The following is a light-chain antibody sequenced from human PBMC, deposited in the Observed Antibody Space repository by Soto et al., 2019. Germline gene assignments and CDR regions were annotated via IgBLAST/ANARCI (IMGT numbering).Light chain of an antibody. CDR1: SSDVGSYNR. V-gene: IGLV2-18*02. CDR2: EVS. J-gene: IGLJ1*01. CDR3: NSYTGSSTPYV. Sequence: QSALTQPPSVSGSPGQSVAISCTGTSSDVGSYNRVSWYQQPPGAAPKLMIYEVSNRPSGVPDRFSGSKSGNTASLTISGLQAEDEADYYCNSYTGSSTPYVFGTGTKVTVL.